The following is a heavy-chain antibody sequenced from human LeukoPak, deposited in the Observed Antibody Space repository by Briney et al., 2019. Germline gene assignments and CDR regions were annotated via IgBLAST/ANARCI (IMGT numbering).Heavy chain of an antibody. CDR2: IYSSGNS. CDR3: ARRGIWDLQIGNWFDP. CDR1: GASITTRSYW. D-gene: IGHD1-26*01. J-gene: IGHJ5*02. Sequence: PSETQSPICSLSGASITTRSYWWGWIRQSPGKGLEWIGSIYSSGNSYYNPSLKSRATISPDTSKNQYALTLTTVAAADTAVYYCARRGIWDLQIGNWFDPWGQGILVTVSS. V-gene: IGHV4-39*01.